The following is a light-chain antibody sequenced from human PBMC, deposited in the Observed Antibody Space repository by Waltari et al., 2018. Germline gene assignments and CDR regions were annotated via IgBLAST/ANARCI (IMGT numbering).Light chain of an antibody. CDR1: QGISNN. V-gene: IGKV1-NL1*01. J-gene: IGKJ2*03. CDR2: KAS. CDR3: QHCYGTPYS. Sequence: DIQMTQSPSSLSASVGDRVTITFQASQGISNNLACYQQKPGKVPKLLIYKASTLQSGVPSRFSGSGSGTDFTLTISSLQPEDFATYYCQHCYGTPYSFGQGTKVEIK.